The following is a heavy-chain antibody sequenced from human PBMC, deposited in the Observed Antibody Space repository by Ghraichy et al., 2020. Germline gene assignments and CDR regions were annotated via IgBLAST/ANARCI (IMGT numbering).Heavy chain of an antibody. D-gene: IGHD4-17*01. V-gene: IGHV1-69*13. Sequence: SVKVSCKASGGTFSSYAISWVRQAPGQGLEWMGGIIPIFGTANYAQKFQGRVTITADESTSTAYMELSSLRSEDTAVYYCAAGTDYGDYLRGSDYYYGMDVWGQGTTVTVSS. CDR3: AAGTDYGDYLRGSDYYYGMDV. CDR1: GGTFSSYA. J-gene: IGHJ6*02. CDR2: IIPIFGTA.